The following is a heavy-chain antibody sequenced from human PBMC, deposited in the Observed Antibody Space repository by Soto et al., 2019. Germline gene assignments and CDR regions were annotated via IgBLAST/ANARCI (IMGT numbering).Heavy chain of an antibody. D-gene: IGHD5-12*01. J-gene: IGHJ3*01. CDR2: IYYSGST. V-gene: IGHV4-31*03. CDR3: ARYPLGGFDAFDV. Sequence: SETLSLTCSVSGGSISSGGHYWGWIRQHPVKGLEWIGYIYYSGSTYYNPSLKSRVSISIHSSKKQFSLKLNSVTAADTAMYYCARYPLGGFDAFDVWGQGTMVTVSS. CDR1: GGSISSGGHY.